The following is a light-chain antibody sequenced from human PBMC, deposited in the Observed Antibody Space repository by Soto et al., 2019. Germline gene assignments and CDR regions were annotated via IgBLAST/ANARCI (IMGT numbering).Light chain of an antibody. CDR2: DAS. V-gene: IGKV3D-20*02. CDR3: QQSYSSPPT. J-gene: IGKJ1*01. CDR1: QSVSSGY. Sequence: EIVLTQSPGTLSLSPGETGTLSCRASQSVSSGYLAWYQQKPGQAPRLLIYDASSRATGIPDRFSGSGSGTDFTLTISRLEPEDFATYYCQQSYSSPPTFGQGTKVDIK.